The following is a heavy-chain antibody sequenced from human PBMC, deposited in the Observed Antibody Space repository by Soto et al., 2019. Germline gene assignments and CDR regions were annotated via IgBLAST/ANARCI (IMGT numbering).Heavy chain of an antibody. V-gene: IGHV4-61*01. Sequence: QVQLQESGPGLVKPSETLSLTCTVSGGSVSSGSYYWSWIRQPPGKGLEWIGYIYYSGSTNYNPSLRSRVTISVDTSKNQFSLKLSSVTAADTAVYYCARGVGSFDYWGQGTLVTVSS. CDR3: ARGVGSFDY. D-gene: IGHD3-16*01. J-gene: IGHJ4*02. CDR2: IYYSGST. CDR1: GGSVSSGSYY.